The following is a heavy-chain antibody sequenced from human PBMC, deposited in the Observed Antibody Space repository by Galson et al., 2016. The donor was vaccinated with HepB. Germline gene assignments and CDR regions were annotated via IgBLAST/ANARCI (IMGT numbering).Heavy chain of an antibody. CDR2: INPNTGAT. D-gene: IGHD3-10*01. CDR3: AREDAGEGLLQGDPTFDH. V-gene: IGHV1-2*02. Sequence: SVKVSCKASGYSFTAYHLHWVRQAPGQGFEWMAWINPNTGATNYAQNFQGGVTLVGDTSTNTAYMELTGLTPNDTAVYFCAREDAGEGLLQGDPTFDHWGQGTLVTVSA. CDR1: GYSFTAYH. J-gene: IGHJ4*02.